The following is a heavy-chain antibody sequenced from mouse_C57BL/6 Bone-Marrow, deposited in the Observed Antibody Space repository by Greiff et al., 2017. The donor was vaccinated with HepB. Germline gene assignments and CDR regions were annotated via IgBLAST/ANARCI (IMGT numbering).Heavy chain of an antibody. Sequence: QVQLQQPGAELVKPGASVKLSCKASGYTFTSYWMHWVKQRPGRGLEWIGRIDPNSGGTKYNEKFKSKATLTVDKPSSTAYMQLSSLTSEDSAVYDCARPITTVVATRGYWYFDVWGTGTTVTVSS. CDR2: IDPNSGGT. D-gene: IGHD1-1*01. CDR3: ARPITTVVATRGYWYFDV. J-gene: IGHJ1*03. CDR1: GYTFTSYW. V-gene: IGHV1-72*01.